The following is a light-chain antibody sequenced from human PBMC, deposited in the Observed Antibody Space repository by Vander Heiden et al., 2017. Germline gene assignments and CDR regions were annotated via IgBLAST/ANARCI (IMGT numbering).Light chain of an antibody. J-gene: IGLJ2*01. CDR1: SSNIGNNF. V-gene: IGLV1-51*01. CDR2: DDD. Sequence: QSLLTQRPSVSAAPGQMVTISCSGSSSNIGNNFVSWYQQHPGTAPKLLIYDDDERPSGIPDRFSGSRSGTSATLGITGLQTGDEADYYCGTWDTSLNVVLFGGGTKLTVL. CDR3: GTWDTSLNVVL.